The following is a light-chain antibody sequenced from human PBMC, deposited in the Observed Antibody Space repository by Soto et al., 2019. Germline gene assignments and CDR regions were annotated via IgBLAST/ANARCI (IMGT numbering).Light chain of an antibody. CDR3: QQYGSSGT. CDR1: QSVSNNY. CDR2: GAS. V-gene: IGKV3-20*01. J-gene: IGKJ1*01. Sequence: EKVMTQSPATLSVSPGERATLSCRASQSVSNNYLAWYQQKPGQAPRLLIYGASNRATGIPDRFSGSGSGTDFPLTISRLEPEDFAVYYCQQYGSSGTFGQGTKVDIK.